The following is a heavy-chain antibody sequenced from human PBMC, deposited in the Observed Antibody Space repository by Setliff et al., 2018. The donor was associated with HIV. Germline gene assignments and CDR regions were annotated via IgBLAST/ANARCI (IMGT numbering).Heavy chain of an antibody. J-gene: IGHJ1*01. CDR2: INPSSGST. D-gene: IGHD6-6*01. CDR1: GYTFTSYY. Sequence: ASVKVSCKASGYTFTSYYMHWVRQAPGQGLEWMGIINPSSGSTTYAQKFQGRVTTTRDTSTSTVYMELSSLRSEDTAVYYCARDPAPSSSASYFQHWGQGTPVTGS. V-gene: IGHV1-46*01. CDR3: ARDPAPSSSASYFQH.